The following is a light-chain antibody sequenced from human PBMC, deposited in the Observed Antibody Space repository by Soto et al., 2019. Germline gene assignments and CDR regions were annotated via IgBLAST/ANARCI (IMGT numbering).Light chain of an antibody. CDR2: DAS. V-gene: IGKV3-11*01. J-gene: IGKJ3*01. Sequence: EIVLTQSPATLSLSPGERVTLSCRASQSVSSYLAWYQQKPGQAPRLLIYDASNRATGIPARFSGSGSGTDFTLTISSLEPEDFAVYYCQQRNHWPLTFGPGTKVDIK. CDR1: QSVSSY. CDR3: QQRNHWPLT.